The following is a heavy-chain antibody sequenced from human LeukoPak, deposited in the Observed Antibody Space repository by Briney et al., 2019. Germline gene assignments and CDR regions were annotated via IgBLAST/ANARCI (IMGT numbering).Heavy chain of an antibody. V-gene: IGHV3-21*01. CDR2: ISSSSSYI. CDR1: GFTFSSYS. CDR3: ARAHREANYYDSSGYYLKPYYFDY. Sequence: PGGSLRLSCAASGFTFSSYSMNWVRQAPRKGLEWVSSISSSSSYIYYADSVKGRFTISRDNAKNSLYLQMNSLRAEDTAVYYCARAHREANYYDSSGYYLKPYYFDYWGQGTLVTVSS. J-gene: IGHJ4*02. D-gene: IGHD3-22*01.